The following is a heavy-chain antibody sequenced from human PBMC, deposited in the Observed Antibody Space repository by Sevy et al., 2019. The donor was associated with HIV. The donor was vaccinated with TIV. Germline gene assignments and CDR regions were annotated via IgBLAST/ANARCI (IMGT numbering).Heavy chain of an antibody. CDR2: INYSGYT. CDR1: GGSISSSTYY. J-gene: IGHJ5*02. D-gene: IGHD2-15*01. V-gene: IGHV4-39*07. Sequence: SETLSLTCSVSGGSISSSTYYWSWIRQPPGKGLEWIGEINYSGYTNYNPSLKSRVTISIDTSTNQFSLRLSSVTAADTAVYYCARGTAGYCSGGSCYSPFDPWGQGALVTVSS. CDR3: ARGTAGYCSGGSCYSPFDP.